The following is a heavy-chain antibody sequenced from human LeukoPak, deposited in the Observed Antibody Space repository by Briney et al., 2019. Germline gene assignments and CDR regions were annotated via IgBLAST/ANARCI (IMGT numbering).Heavy chain of an antibody. CDR1: GGTFSSYG. D-gene: IGHD3-22*01. Sequence: GASVKVSCKASGGTFSSYGITWVRQAPGQGLEYMGGIMPIFDTADYAQKFQGRVTITADESTGTVYMELRSLGSEDTAVYYCARVFVKIVADHDAFDIWGQGTMVTVSS. V-gene: IGHV1-69*13. CDR3: ARVFVKIVADHDAFDI. J-gene: IGHJ3*02. CDR2: IMPIFDTA.